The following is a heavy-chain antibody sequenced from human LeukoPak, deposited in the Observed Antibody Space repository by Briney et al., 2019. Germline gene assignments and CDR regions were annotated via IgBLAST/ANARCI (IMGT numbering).Heavy chain of an antibody. CDR2: TYRWCNT. V-gene: IGHV3-66*04. D-gene: IGHD4-17*01. CDR1: GLPVICYY. J-gene: IGHJ6*02. CDR3: TSQRHHRTTLTTPDRYDFYARDV. Sequence: AGGALLLSCVSSGLPVICYYMGSVRQAPGKGLEWVSVTYRWCNTYYADSVKGRLHISGDNHKNRLYRQMKSVRAEDTAVFSCTSQRHHRTTLTTPDRYDFYARDVWGQGTTVTVSS.